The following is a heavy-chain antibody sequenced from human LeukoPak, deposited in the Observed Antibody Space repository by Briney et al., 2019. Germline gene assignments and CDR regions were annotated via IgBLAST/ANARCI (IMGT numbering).Heavy chain of an antibody. CDR2: IFHTGNT. V-gene: IGHV4-4*02. D-gene: IGHD3-9*01. Sequence: SETLSLTCAVSGGSISNSDWWNWVRQPPGEGLEWMGEIFHTGNTNYNPSLKSRVTISVDKAKNQFSLNLRSVTAADTAVYYCARDRNDILTGYKAGIDYWGQGTLVTVSS. J-gene: IGHJ4*02. CDR3: ARDRNDILTGYKAGIDY. CDR1: GGSISNSDW.